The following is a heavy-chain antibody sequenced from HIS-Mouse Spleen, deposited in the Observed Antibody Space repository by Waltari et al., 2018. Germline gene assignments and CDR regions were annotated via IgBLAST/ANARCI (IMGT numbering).Heavy chain of an antibody. J-gene: IGHJ5*02. CDR1: GGSISSSSYY. CDR3: ARAANGYSYGLDWFDP. V-gene: IGHV4-39*07. Sequence: QLQLQESGPGLVKPSETLSLTCTVSGGSISSSSYYWGWIRQPPGKGLEWIGSIYYSGSTYYNPPLKSRVTISVDTSKNQFSLKLSSVTAADTAVYYCARAANGYSYGLDWFDPWGQGTLVTVSS. D-gene: IGHD5-18*01. CDR2: IYYSGST.